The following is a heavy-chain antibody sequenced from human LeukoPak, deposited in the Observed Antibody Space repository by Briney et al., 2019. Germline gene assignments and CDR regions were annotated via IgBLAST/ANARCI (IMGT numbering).Heavy chain of an antibody. CDR3: ANYDSSGRDAFDI. CDR2: MNPNSGNT. V-gene: IGHV1-8*01. CDR1: GYTFTSYD. D-gene: IGHD3-22*01. Sequence: ASVKVSCKASGYTFTSYDINWVRQATGQGLERMGWMNPNSGNTGYAQKFQGRVTMTRNTSISTAYMELSSLRSEDTAVYYCANYDSSGRDAFDIWGRGTMVTVSS. J-gene: IGHJ3*02.